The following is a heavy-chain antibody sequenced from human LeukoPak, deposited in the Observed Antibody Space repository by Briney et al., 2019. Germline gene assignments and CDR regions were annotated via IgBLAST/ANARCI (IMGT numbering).Heavy chain of an antibody. D-gene: IGHD1-26*01. J-gene: IGHJ3*01. CDR2: ISGSGGST. V-gene: IGHV3-23*01. Sequence: GGSLRLSCAASGFTFSSYAMSWVRQAPGKGLEWVSAISGSGGSTYYADSVKGRFTISRDNSKNTLYLQMNSLRAEDTAVYYCARVRIGETSYDASDVWGLGTMVTVSS. CDR1: GFTFSSYA. CDR3: ARVRIGETSYDASDV.